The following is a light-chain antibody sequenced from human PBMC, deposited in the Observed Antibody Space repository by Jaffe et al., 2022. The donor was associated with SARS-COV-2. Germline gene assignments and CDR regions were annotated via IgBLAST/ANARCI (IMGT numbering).Light chain of an antibody. CDR3: QQYAASPLT. J-gene: IGKJ4*01. Sequence: EILLTQSPGTLSLSPGERATLSCRASQRVTSNYLAWYQQKPGQAPRLLIYGASSRATGIPDRFSGSGSGTDFTLTISRLEPEDFAVYYCQQYAASPLTFGGGTKVEIK. CDR2: GAS. CDR1: QRVTSNY. V-gene: IGKV3-20*01.